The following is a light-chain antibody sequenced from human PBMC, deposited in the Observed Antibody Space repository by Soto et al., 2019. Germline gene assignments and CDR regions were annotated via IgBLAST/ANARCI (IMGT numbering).Light chain of an antibody. CDR3: QQYGSSPLT. V-gene: IGKV3-20*01. CDR1: QSVSSSY. J-gene: IGKJ5*01. CDR2: GAS. Sequence: EIVMTQSPGTLSLSPGEIATLSCSASQSVSSSYLAWYRQKPGQAPRLLIYGASSRATGVPDRFSGSGSGTDFTLTISRLEPEDFAVYYCQQYGSSPLTFGQGTRLEIK.